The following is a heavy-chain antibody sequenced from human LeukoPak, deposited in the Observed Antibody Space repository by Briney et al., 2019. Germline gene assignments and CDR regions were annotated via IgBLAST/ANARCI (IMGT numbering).Heavy chain of an antibody. V-gene: IGHV3-30*18. CDR3: AKDQGLAAAGFLDY. J-gene: IGHJ4*02. D-gene: IGHD6-13*01. CDR1: GFTFSSYG. CDR2: ISYDGSNK. Sequence: GGSLRLYCPASGFTFSSYGMHWVRQAPGKGLEWVAVISYDGSNKYYADSVKGRFTISRDNSKNTLYLQMNSLRAEDTAVYYCAKDQGLAAAGFLDYCGQGTLVTVSP.